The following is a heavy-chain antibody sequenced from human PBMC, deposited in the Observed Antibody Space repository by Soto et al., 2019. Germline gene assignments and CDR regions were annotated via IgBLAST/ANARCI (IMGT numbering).Heavy chain of an antibody. CDR3: ARDRTLEKYGDYVVPWFDP. CDR1: GFTFSSYG. CDR2: IWYDGSNK. J-gene: IGHJ5*02. V-gene: IGHV3-33*01. D-gene: IGHD4-17*01. Sequence: QVQLVESGGGVVQPGRSLRLSCAASGFTFSSYGMHWVRQAPGKGLEWVAVIWYDGSNKYYADSVKGRFTISRDNSKNKLYLQMTSLRAEDTAVYYCARDRTLEKYGDYVVPWFDPWGQGTLVTVSS.